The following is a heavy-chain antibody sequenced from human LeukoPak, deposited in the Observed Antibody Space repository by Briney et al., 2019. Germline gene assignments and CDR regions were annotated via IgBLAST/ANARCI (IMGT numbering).Heavy chain of an antibody. CDR2: ISFDGSKK. V-gene: IGHV3-30*18. D-gene: IGHD5-12*01. Sequence: PGGSLRLSCAAAGFSFSNYGMHWVRQAPGKGLEWVAVISFDGSKKHYGDSMKGRFTVSRDNSKNTLDLQMDSLRAEDTAVYYCAKDRKFNSGWTRSEYYYGMDVWGQGTTVTVSS. J-gene: IGHJ6*02. CDR3: AKDRKFNSGWTRSEYYYGMDV. CDR1: GFSFSNYG.